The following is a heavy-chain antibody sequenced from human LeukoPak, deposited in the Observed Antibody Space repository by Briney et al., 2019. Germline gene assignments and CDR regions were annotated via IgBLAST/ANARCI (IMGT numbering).Heavy chain of an antibody. CDR1: GDSVSSNSAA. Sequence: SQTLSLTCAISGDSVSSNSAARHWIRQSPSRGLEWLGRTYYRSKWYDDYAVSVRSRITISPDTSKNQFSLQLSSVTPEDTAVYYCARVDQWPPSGWFDPWGQGIQVTVSS. D-gene: IGHD6-19*01. CDR2: TYYRSKWYD. V-gene: IGHV6-1*01. J-gene: IGHJ5*02. CDR3: ARVDQWPPSGWFDP.